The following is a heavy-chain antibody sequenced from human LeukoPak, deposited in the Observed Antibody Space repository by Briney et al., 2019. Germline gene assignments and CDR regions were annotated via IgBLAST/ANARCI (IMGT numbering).Heavy chain of an antibody. CDR1: GYTFTSYG. V-gene: IGHV1-18*01. D-gene: IGHD3-10*01. J-gene: IGHJ6*02. Sequence: GASVKVSCKASGYTFTSYGISWVRQAPGQGLEWMGWISAYNGNTNYAQKLQGRVTMTTDTSTSTAYMELRSLRSDDTAVYYCARGMVRGVIIPRHYYYYGMDVWGQGTTVTVSS. CDR3: ARGMVRGVIIPRHYYYYGMDV. CDR2: ISAYNGNT.